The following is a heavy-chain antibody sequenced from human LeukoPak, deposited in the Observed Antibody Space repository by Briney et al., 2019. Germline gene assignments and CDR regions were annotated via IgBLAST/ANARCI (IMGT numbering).Heavy chain of an antibody. CDR2: IWYDGSNK. CDR3: ARVLVGATGGMDV. J-gene: IGHJ6*02. V-gene: IGHV3-33*01. Sequence: GGSLRPSCAASGFTFSSYGMHWVRQAPGKGLEWVAVIWYDGSNKYYADSVKGRFTISRDNSKNTLYLQMNSLRAEDTAVYYCARVLVGATGGMDVWGQGTTVTVSS. CDR1: GFTFSSYG. D-gene: IGHD1-26*01.